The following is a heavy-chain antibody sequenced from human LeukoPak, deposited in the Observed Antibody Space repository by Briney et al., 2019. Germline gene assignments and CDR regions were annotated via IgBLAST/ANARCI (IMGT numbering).Heavy chain of an antibody. CDR2: IGTAGDT. V-gene: IGHV3-13*01. Sequence: GGSLRLSCAASGFTFSSYDMHWVRQATGKGLEWVSAIGTAGDTYYPGSVKGRFTISRENAKNSLYLQMNSLRAGDTAVYYCARGGSSSPPDYYYYMDVWGKGTTVTVSS. J-gene: IGHJ6*03. CDR3: ARGGSSSPPDYYYYMDV. CDR1: GFTFSSYD. D-gene: IGHD6-6*01.